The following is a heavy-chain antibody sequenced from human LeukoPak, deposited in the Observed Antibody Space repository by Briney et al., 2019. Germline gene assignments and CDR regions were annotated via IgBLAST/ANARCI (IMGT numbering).Heavy chain of an antibody. CDR3: AVRFLEWLSAPFDY. CDR1: GFTFGSYS. V-gene: IGHV3-21*01. Sequence: GGSLRLSCAASGFTFGSYSMNWVRQAPGKGLEWVSSISSSSSYIYYADSVKGRFTISRDNAKNSLYLQMNSLRAEDTAVYYCAVRFLEWLSAPFDYWGQGTLVTVSS. D-gene: IGHD3-3*01. J-gene: IGHJ4*02. CDR2: ISSSSSYI.